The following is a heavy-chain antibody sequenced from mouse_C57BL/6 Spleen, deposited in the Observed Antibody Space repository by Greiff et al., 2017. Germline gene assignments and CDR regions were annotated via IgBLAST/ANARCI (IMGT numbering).Heavy chain of an antibody. V-gene: IGHV1-82*01. CDR3: ARSGDYWFAY. Sequence: QVQLQQSGPELVKPGASVKISCKASGYAFSSSWMNWVKQRPGQGLEWIGRIYPGDGDTNYNGKFKGKATLTADKSSSTAYMQLSSLTSEDSAVYLCARSGDYWFAYWGQGTLVTVSA. J-gene: IGHJ3*01. D-gene: IGHD2-4*01. CDR2: IYPGDGDT. CDR1: GYAFSSSW.